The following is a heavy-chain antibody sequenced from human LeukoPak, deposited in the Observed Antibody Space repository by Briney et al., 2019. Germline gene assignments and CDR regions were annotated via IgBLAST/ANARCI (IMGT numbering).Heavy chain of an antibody. CDR1: GFTFSSYA. J-gene: IGHJ4*02. D-gene: IGHD3-16*01. CDR2: FRGSGVAT. V-gene: IGHV3-23*01. CDR3: ARVAPPLDDYIRGSFPYYFDY. Sequence: GGSLRLSCAASGFTFSSYAMNWVRQAPGKGLKWVSGFRGSGVATFYADSVKGRFTISRDNSKNTLYLHMSSLRVEDTAVFYCARVAPPLDDYIRGSFPYYFDYWGQGTPVTVSS.